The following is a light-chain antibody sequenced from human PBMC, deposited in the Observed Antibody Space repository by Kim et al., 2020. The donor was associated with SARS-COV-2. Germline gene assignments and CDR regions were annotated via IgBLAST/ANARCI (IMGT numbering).Light chain of an antibody. CDR2: AAS. Sequence: LSASGGDRVTITCRASQSISSYLNWYQQKPGKAPKLLIYAASSLQSGVPSRFSGSGSGTDFTLTISRLQPEDFATYYCQQSYSTLLFGQGTKLEI. J-gene: IGKJ2*01. V-gene: IGKV1-39*01. CDR1: QSISSY. CDR3: QQSYSTLL.